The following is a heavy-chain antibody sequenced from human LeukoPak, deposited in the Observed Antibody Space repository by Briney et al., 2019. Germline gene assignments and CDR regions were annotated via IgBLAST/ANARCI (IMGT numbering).Heavy chain of an antibody. CDR2: FDPEDGET. V-gene: IGHV1-24*01. J-gene: IGHJ4*02. D-gene: IGHD3-22*01. Sequence: GDSVEVSCKVSGYTLTELSMHWVRQAPGKGLEWMGGFDPEDGETIYAQKFQGRVTMTEDTSTDTAYMELSSLRSEDTAVYYCAAFPITMIVVVITTPFDYWGQGTLVTVSS. CDR3: AAFPITMIVVVITTPFDY. CDR1: GYTLTELS.